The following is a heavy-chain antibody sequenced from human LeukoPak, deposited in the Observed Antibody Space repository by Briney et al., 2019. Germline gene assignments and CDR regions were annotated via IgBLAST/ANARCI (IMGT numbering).Heavy chain of an antibody. CDR2: IRYDGSNK. Sequence: GGSLRLSCAASGFTFSSYGMHWVRQAPGKGLEWVAFIRYDGSNKYYADSVKGRFTISRDNSKNTLYLQMNSLRAEDTAVYYCAKDMKVAAGPFDYWGQGTLVTVAS. V-gene: IGHV3-30*02. J-gene: IGHJ4*02. CDR1: GFTFSSYG. CDR3: AKDMKVAAGPFDY. D-gene: IGHD6-13*01.